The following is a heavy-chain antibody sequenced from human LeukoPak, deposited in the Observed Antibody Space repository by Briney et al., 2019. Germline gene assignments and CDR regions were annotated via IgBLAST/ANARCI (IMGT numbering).Heavy chain of an antibody. CDR3: AKDSIDVIAVYYFDH. CDR2: ISGSGGGA. D-gene: IGHD2-21*01. J-gene: IGHJ4*02. CDR1: GFTFNNDV. V-gene: IGHV3-23*01. Sequence: GGSLRLSCAASGFTFNNDVMSGVRQSPGKGLEGGSAISGSGGGAYYAHSVKGRVTISVDKSKNTLYLQMNSLRAEDTAVYYCAKDSIDVIAVYYFDHWGQGTLVTVSS.